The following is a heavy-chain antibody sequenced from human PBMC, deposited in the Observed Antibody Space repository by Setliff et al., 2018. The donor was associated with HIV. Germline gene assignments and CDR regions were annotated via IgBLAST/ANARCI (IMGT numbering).Heavy chain of an antibody. J-gene: IGHJ5*02. CDR1: GVSISSSRFY. CDR2: VFSTGSL. D-gene: IGHD4-4*01. V-gene: IGHV4-39*02. Sequence: PSEILSLTCSVSGVSISSSRFYWAWIRQSPGKGLEWIGSVFSTGSLYYNPSLRGRITISIDASENHFTLRLTSVTAEDTALYFCARSFGNSWSGDRPHNYFDPWGQGTLVTVSS. CDR3: ARSFGNSWSGDRPHNYFDP.